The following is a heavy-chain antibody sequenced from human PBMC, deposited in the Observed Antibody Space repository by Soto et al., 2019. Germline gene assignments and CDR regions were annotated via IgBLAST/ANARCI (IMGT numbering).Heavy chain of an antibody. CDR1: GGTFSSYA. V-gene: IGHV1-69*01. CDR3: ARVYVDTAMVAFYYFDY. Sequence: QVQLVQSGAEVKKPGSSVKVSCKASGGTFSSYAISWVRQAPGQGHEWMGGIIPIFGTANYAQKFQGRVTITADESTSTAYMELSSLRSEDTAVYYCARVYVDTAMVAFYYFDYWGQGTLVTVSS. D-gene: IGHD5-18*01. CDR2: IIPIFGTA. J-gene: IGHJ4*02.